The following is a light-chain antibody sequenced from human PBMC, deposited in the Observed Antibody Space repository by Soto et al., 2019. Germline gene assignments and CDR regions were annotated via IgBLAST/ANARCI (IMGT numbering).Light chain of an antibody. Sequence: QSVLTQPPSVSGAPGQRVSISCTGSSSNIGAGYDVHWYEHLPGTAPKLLIYQNNNRPSGVPDRFSGSKSGTSASLAITGLQAENEADYYCQSYDSSLSAVVFGGGTKLPVL. J-gene: IGLJ2*01. CDR3: QSYDSSLSAVV. CDR2: QNN. CDR1: SSNIGAGYD. V-gene: IGLV1-40*01.